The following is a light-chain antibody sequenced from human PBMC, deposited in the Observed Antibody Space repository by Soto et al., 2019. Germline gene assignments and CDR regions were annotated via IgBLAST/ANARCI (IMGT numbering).Light chain of an antibody. V-gene: IGKV1-5*01. CDR1: HYISMW. CDR3: KQYNSFPWT. CDR2: DAS. Sequence: DMQMTQSPSTLSASVGDRVSFTCRAIHYISMWLAWYQQRPGKAPSLLITDASKLESGVPPRFNGSRSETEFTLTIRNLQPDEFATYYCKQYNSFPWTVGLGTKVDIK. J-gene: IGKJ1*01.